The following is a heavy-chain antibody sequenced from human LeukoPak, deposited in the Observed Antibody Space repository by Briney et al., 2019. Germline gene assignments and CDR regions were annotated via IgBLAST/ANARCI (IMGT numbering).Heavy chain of an antibody. V-gene: IGHV3-33*01. CDR1: GFTFSSYG. CDR3: ARLGYCSSTSCSGNYYYYGMDV. D-gene: IGHD2-2*01. Sequence: PGRSLRLPCAASGFTFSSYGMHWVRQAPGKGLEWVAVIWYDGSNKYYADSVKGRFTISRDNSKNTLYLQMNSLRAEDTAVYYCARLGYCSSTSCSGNYYYYGMDVWGQGSTVTVSS. CDR2: IWYDGSNK. J-gene: IGHJ6*02.